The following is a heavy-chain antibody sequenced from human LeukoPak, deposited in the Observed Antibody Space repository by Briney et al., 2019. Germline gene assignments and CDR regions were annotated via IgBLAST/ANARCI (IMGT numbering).Heavy chain of an antibody. D-gene: IGHD6-13*01. Sequence: ASVMVSCKPSGYTFTVNYLHWVRQAPGQGLEWMGWLNPNSGATNYAQKFQGRVTLTRDTSIRTAYIELTSLTSDDTAIYYCARGAGSSWFDYWGRGALVTISS. CDR2: LNPNSGAT. J-gene: IGHJ4*02. V-gene: IGHV1-2*02. CDR1: GYTFTVNY. CDR3: ARGAGSSWFDY.